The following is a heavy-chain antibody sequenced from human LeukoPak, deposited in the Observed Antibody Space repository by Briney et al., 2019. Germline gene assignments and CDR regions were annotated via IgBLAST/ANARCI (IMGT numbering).Heavy chain of an antibody. V-gene: IGHV3-53*01. D-gene: IGHD3-22*01. CDR1: GLTVTSNY. CDR3: ARYYYDRSGYPYYLDY. Sequence: GGSLRLSCAASGLTVTSNYMSWVRQAPGKGLEWVSLLYSGGSTYYADSVKGRFTISRDNSKNTVYLQMNSLRAEDTAVYYCARYYYDRSGYPYYLDYWGRGTMVTVSS. CDR2: LYSGGST. J-gene: IGHJ4*02.